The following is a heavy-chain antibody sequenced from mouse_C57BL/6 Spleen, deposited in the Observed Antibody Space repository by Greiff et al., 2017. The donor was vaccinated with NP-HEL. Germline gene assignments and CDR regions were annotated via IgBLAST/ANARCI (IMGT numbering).Heavy chain of an antibody. CDR3: ARPYYGSSSCFAY. CDR2: INPNNGGT. J-gene: IGHJ3*01. D-gene: IGHD1-1*01. CDR1: GYTFTDYN. Sequence: EVQLQQSGPELVKPGASVKIPCKASGYTFTDYNMDWVKQSHGKSLEWIGDINPNNGGTIYNQKFKGKATLTVDKSSSTAYMELRSLTSEDTAVYYCARPYYGSSSCFAYWGQGTLVTVSA. V-gene: IGHV1-18*01.